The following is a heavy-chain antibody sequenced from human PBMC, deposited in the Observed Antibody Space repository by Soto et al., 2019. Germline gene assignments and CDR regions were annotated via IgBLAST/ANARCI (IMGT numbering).Heavy chain of an antibody. Sequence: SGPTLVNPTETLTLICTFSGFSITSPGMSVSWIRQPPGRALAWLALIERDDDDKYYSTSLKTRLTISKDTRKNQVVLTMANMDPADRATYYCARSIRGPRKFNGMDVWGQGTTVTVSS. V-gene: IGHV2-70*13. CDR1: GFSITSPGMS. D-gene: IGHD1-20*01. CDR3: ARSIRGPRKFNGMDV. CDR2: IERDDDDK. J-gene: IGHJ6*02.